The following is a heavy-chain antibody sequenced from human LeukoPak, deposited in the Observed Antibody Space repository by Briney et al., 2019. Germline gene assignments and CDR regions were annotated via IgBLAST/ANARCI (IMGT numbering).Heavy chain of an antibody. V-gene: IGHV1-46*04. Sequence: ASVKVSCKASEYSFASYYMHWVRQAPGQGLEWMGIINPSGGTTSYAQKLQGRVTMTRDTSTSTVYMDLSSLRSEDTAVYYCARGDYSSSFSSFDFWGQGTLVTVSS. CDR1: EYSFASYY. J-gene: IGHJ4*02. CDR3: ARGDYSSSFSSFDF. CDR2: INPSGGTT. D-gene: IGHD6-6*01.